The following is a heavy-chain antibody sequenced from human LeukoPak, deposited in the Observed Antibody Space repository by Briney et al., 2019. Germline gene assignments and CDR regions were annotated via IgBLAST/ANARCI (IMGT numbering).Heavy chain of an antibody. CDR1: GGSFSGYY. CDR3: AREGRSPHSIAAAGRDAFDI. V-gene: IGHV4-34*01. CDR2: INHSGST. J-gene: IGHJ3*02. Sequence: SETLSLTCAVYGGSFSGYYWSWIRQPPGKGLEWIGEINHSGSTNYNPSLKSRVTISVDTSKNQFSPKLSSVTAADTAVYYCAREGRSPHSIAAAGRDAFDIWGQGTMVTVSS. D-gene: IGHD6-13*01.